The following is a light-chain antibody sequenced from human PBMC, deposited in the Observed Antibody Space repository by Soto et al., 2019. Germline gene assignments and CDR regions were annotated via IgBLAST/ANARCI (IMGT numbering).Light chain of an antibody. CDR2: SAS. J-gene: IGKJ1*01. CDR3: QQYGSSPRT. V-gene: IGKV1-39*01. CDR1: QMISSY. Sequence: DIQVTQSPSSLSASVGDRVTITCRASQMISSYLNWYQQKPGKAPKLLIFSASILHSGVPSRFRGSGSGTDFTLTISRLEPEDFAVYYCQQYGSSPRTFGQGTKVDIK.